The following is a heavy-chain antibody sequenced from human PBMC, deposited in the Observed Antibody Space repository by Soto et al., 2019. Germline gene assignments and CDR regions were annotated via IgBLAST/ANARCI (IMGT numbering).Heavy chain of an antibody. CDR1: GLTVRGKKY. Sequence: DVQLVASGGGLIQPGGSLRLSCAALGLTVRGKKYITWVRQAPGKGLEWVSALYDVDGTYYADSAKGRFTISRDNSNNIIYLQMNSLGPDDTAVYYFASWLEREHAYDIWVLGTMVTVSS. D-gene: IGHD1-1*01. V-gene: IGHV3-53*01. CDR2: LYDVDGT. J-gene: IGHJ3*02. CDR3: ASWLEREHAYDI.